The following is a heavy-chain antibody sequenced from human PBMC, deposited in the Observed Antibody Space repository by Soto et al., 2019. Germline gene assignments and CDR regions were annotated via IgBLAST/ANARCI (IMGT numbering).Heavy chain of an antibody. CDR1: GYIIKNYW. CDR3: ARHWCSTKYYYYGMDV. V-gene: IGHV5-51*01. CDR2: IFPDDSDT. J-gene: IGHJ6*02. Sequence: GESLKISCKASGYIIKNYWIGWVRQMPGQGLEWMGIIFPDDSDTRYSPSLQGHVTISVDKSISTAYVQWSSLKASDSAIYYCARHWCSTKYYYYGMDVWGQGTTVTVSS. D-gene: IGHD2-2*01.